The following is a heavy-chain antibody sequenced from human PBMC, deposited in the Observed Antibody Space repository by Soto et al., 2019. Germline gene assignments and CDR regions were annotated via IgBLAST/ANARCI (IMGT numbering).Heavy chain of an antibody. J-gene: IGHJ5*02. Sequence: GASVKVSCKASGYTFTSYGISWVRQAPGQGLEWMGWISAYNGNTNYAQKLQGRVTMTTDTSTSTAYMELRSLRSDDTAVYYCARPVSVAGLRYNWFDPWGQGTLVTVSS. D-gene: IGHD6-19*01. CDR3: ARPVSVAGLRYNWFDP. V-gene: IGHV1-18*01. CDR2: ISAYNGNT. CDR1: GYTFTSYG.